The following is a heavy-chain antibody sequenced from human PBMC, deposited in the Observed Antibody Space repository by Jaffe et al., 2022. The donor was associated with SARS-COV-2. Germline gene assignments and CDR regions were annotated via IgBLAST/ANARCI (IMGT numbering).Heavy chain of an antibody. CDR2: INHSGST. CDR3: ARTKLGYCSSTSCYRPYRYYYYGMDV. D-gene: IGHD2-2*01. V-gene: IGHV4-34*01. CDR1: GGSFSGYY. Sequence: QVQLQQWGAGLLKPSETLSLTCAVYGGSFSGYYWSWIRQPPGKGLEWIGEINHSGSTNYNPSLKSRVTISVDTSKNQFSLKLSSVTAADTAVYYCARTKLGYCSSTSCYRPYRYYYYGMDVWGQGTTVTVSS. J-gene: IGHJ6*02.